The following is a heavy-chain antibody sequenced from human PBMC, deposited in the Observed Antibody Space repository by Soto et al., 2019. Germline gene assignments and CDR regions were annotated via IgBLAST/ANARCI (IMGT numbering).Heavy chain of an antibody. V-gene: IGHV4-59*01. CDR2: LYYGREA. Sequence: QVQLQESGPGLVKPSETLSLTCAVSGDSISSYYCMWIRQPPGKGLESIGYLYYGREANYNPSLTSRFTLSVVTSTNQCSLTLSSMTAADTAVYYCALRSMAVVPQYWGHGTLVTVSS. CDR1: GDSISSYY. J-gene: IGHJ4*01. CDR3: ALRSMAVVPQY. D-gene: IGHD3-22*01.